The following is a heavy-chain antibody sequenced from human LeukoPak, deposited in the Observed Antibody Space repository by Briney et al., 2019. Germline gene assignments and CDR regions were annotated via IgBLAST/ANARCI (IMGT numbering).Heavy chain of an antibody. D-gene: IGHD3-10*01. J-gene: IGHJ4*02. V-gene: IGHV3-11*04. Sequence: PGGSLRLSCAASGFTFSNYYMSWIRQAPGKGLEWVSYISSSGDKTYHADSVKGRFTVSRDNSKNTLYMQMNSLRTEDTAVYYCARDSYGSGKGYFDFWGQGTLVTVSS. CDR2: ISSSGDKT. CDR1: GFTFSNYY. CDR3: ARDSYGSGKGYFDF.